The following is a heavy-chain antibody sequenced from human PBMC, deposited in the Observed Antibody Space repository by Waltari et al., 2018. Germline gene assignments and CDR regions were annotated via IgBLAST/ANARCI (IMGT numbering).Heavy chain of an antibody. CDR1: GVSVSGYF. CDR3: ALWESSWRAFRF. V-gene: IGHV4-59*08. J-gene: IGHJ4*03. Sequence: QVQLQESGPGLVKSSETLSLTCTVSGVSVSGYFWNWIRQAPGKGPEWIGYIRHTGDTKQNPSLKSRVTMSVDTSRNDFSLRLSSVTAADTAVYYCALWESSWRAFRFWGQGTLGTVSS. CDR2: IRHTGDT. D-gene: IGHD3-16*01.